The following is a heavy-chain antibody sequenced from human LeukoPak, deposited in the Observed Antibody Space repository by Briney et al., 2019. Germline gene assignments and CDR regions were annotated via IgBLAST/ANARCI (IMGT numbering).Heavy chain of an antibody. CDR3: ARDRYLAYDILTGYLGYYGMDV. D-gene: IGHD3-9*01. Sequence: ASVKVSCKASGYTFTSYYMHWVRQAPGQGLEWMGIINPSGGSTSYAQKFQGRVTMTRDTSTSTVYMELSSLRSEDTAVYYCARDRYLAYDILTGYLGYYGMDVWGQGTTATVSS. CDR1: GYTFTSYY. V-gene: IGHV1-46*01. J-gene: IGHJ6*02. CDR2: INPSGGST.